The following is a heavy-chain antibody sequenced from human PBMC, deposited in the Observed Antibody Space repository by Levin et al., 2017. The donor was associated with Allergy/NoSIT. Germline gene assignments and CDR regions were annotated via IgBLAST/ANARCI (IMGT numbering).Heavy chain of an antibody. J-gene: IGHJ4*02. V-gene: IGHV2-70*11. CDR3: ARATNHYYGRGFDY. Sequence: ESGPTLVKPTQTLTLTCTFSGFSLTTSGMCVSWIRQPPGNALEWLARIDWDDDKYYSTSLKTRLTISRDTSKNQVVLTMTSMAPVDAATYYCARATNHYYGRGFDYWGQGTPVTVSS. CDR1: GFSLTTSGMC. D-gene: IGHD3-10*01. CDR2: IDWDDDK.